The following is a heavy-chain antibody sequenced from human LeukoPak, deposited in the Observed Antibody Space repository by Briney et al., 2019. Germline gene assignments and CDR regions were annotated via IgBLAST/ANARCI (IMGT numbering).Heavy chain of an antibody. V-gene: IGHV1-8*01. D-gene: IGHD3-3*01. CDR2: MNPNSGNT. CDR3: ARVSTIFGFAP. J-gene: IGHJ5*02. CDR1: GYTFTSYD. Sequence: GASVKVSCKASGYTFTSYDINWVRQATGQGLEWMGWMNPNSGNTGYAQKFQGRVTMTRNTSISTAYMDMSSLRSRNPAVYYCARVSTIFGFAPGDRGPLTTVS.